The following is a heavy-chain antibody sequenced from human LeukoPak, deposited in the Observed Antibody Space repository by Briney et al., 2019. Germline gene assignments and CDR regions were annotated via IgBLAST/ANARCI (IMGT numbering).Heavy chain of an antibody. V-gene: IGHV3-30*02. J-gene: IGHJ2*01. CDR1: GFTFSSYG. Sequence: PGGSLRLSCAASGFTFSSYGMHWVRQAPGKGLEWVAFIHYDGTNEYYADSVKGRFTISRDNAKNSLYLQLNSLRAEDTAVYYCAGSDTIGYLPREWDYWYFDRWGRGTLVTVSS. CDR2: IHYDGTNE. CDR3: AGSDTIGYLPREWDYWYFDR. D-gene: IGHD3-22*01.